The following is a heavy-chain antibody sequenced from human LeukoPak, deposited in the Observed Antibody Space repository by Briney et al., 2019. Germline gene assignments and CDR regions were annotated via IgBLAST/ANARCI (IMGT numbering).Heavy chain of an antibody. CDR2: IIPIFGTA. Sequence: SVKVSCKASGGTFSSYAISWVRQAPGQGLEWMGGIIPIFGTANYAQKFQGRVTITTDESTSTAYMALSSLRSADTAVYYCARPRGTDSSGYLYWGQGTLVTVSS. J-gene: IGHJ4*02. CDR3: ARPRGTDSSGYLY. V-gene: IGHV1-69*05. CDR1: GGTFSSYA. D-gene: IGHD3-22*01.